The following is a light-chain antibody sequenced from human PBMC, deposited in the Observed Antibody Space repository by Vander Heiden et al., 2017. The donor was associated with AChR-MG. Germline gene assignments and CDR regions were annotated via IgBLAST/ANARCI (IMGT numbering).Light chain of an antibody. J-gene: IGLJ1*01. CDR1: STDVGEYNL. CDR3: SSYAGSNTV. V-gene: IGLV2-23*02. CDR2: AVN. Sequence: QSALTKPASVSGSPGQSITISCTGTSTDVGEYNLVSWFQQHPGRVPKLIIFAVNQRSSGVSYRFSGSKSGNTASLTISGLTAEDEADYYCSSYAGSNTVFGTGTRVAVL.